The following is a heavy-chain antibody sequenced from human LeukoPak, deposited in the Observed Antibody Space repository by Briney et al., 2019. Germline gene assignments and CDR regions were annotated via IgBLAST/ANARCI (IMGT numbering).Heavy chain of an antibody. V-gene: IGHV3-11*04. J-gene: IGHJ4*02. D-gene: IGHD4-17*01. Sequence: PGGSLRLSCAASGFTFNDYYMSWIRQAPGKGLEWVSYIGSSGGTIYYADSVKGRFTISRDNAKNSLYLQMNSLRAEDTAVYYCARAGDYDDYGDYGFRFLASFRGPNDYWGQGTLVTVSS. CDR3: ARAGDYDDYGDYGFRFLASFRGPNDY. CDR2: IGSSGGTI. CDR1: GFTFNDYY.